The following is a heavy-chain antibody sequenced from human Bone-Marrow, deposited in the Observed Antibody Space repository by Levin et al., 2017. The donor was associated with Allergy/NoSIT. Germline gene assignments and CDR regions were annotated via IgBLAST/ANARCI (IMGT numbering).Heavy chain of an antibody. CDR3: ARDGPLEWLSPPRAYYYYGMDV. CDR1: GFTFSSYG. CDR2: IWYDGSNK. Sequence: GESLKISCAASGFTFSSYGMHWVRQAPGKGLEWVAVIWYDGSNKYYADSVKGRFTISRDNSKNTLYLQMNSLRAEDTAVYYCARDGPLEWLSPPRAYYYYGMDVWGQGTTVTVSS. V-gene: IGHV3-33*01. J-gene: IGHJ6*02. D-gene: IGHD3-3*01.